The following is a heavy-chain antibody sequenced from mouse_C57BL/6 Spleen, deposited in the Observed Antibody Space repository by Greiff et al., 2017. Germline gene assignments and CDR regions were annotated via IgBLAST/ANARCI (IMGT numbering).Heavy chain of an antibody. CDR1: GYAFTNYL. V-gene: IGHV1-54*01. J-gene: IGHJ2*01. CDR3: AGGDGCSAFDD. CDR2: INPGSSGT. Sequence: QVQLQQPGAELVRPGTSVKVSCKASGYAFTNYLIEWVKQRPGQGLEWIGVINPGSSGTISNEQFNGKATLTAVTSSSTSDMLLSSLSSEDSAVYFCAGGDGCSAFDDWGQGTTLTVSS. D-gene: IGHD2-3*01.